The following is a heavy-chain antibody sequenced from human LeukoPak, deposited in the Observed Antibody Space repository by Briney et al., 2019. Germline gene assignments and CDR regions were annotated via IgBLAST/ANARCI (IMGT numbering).Heavy chain of an antibody. D-gene: IGHD3-10*01. CDR2: ISGSGGST. J-gene: IGHJ4*02. CDR1: GFTFSSYA. CDR3: AKDPVFGGSGSYSI. V-gene: IGHV3-23*01. Sequence: GGSLRLSCAASGFTFSSYAMSWVRQAPGKGLEWVSAISGSGGSTYYADSVKGRFAISRDNSKNTLYLQMNSLGAEDTAVYYCAKDPVFGGSGSYSIWGQGTLVTVSS.